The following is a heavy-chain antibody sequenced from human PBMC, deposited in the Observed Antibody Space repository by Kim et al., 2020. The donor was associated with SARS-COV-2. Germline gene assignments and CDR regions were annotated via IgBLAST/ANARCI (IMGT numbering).Heavy chain of an antibody. Sequence: GGSLRLSCAASGFTFSSYARSWVRQAPGKGLEWVSAISGSGGSTYYADSVKGRFTISRDNSKNTLYLQMNSLRAEDTAVYYCAKVQTAYYDFWSGYPYDAFDIWGQGTMVTISS. CDR1: GFTFSSYA. J-gene: IGHJ3*02. V-gene: IGHV3-23*01. D-gene: IGHD3-3*01. CDR2: ISGSGGST. CDR3: AKVQTAYYDFWSGYPYDAFDI.